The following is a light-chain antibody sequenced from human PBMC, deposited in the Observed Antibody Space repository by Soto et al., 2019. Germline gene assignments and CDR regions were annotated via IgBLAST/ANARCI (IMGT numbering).Light chain of an antibody. CDR2: GNS. J-gene: IGLJ2*01. CDR3: QSYDSSLSGSV. CDR1: NSNIGAPYD. V-gene: IGLV1-40*01. Sequence: QAVVTQPPPVSGAPGQRVTISCTGSNSNIGAPYDVYWYQQPPGTAPKLLIYGNSNRPSGVPDRFSGSKSGTSASLAITGLQAEDEADYYCQSYDSSLSGSVFGGGTQLTVL.